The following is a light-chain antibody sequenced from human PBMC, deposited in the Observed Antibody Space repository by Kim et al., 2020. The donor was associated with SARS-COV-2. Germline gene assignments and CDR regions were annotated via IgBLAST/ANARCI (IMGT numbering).Light chain of an antibody. CDR2: QDT. CDR1: KLEDKY. V-gene: IGLV3-1*01. J-gene: IGLJ3*02. CDR3: QTWDSSTVM. Sequence: SVSPGQTASITCSGDKLEDKYACWYQQKPGQSPVLLIYQDTKRPSGIPERFSGSNSGNTATLTISGTQAMDEADYYCQTWDSSTVMFGGGTQLTVL.